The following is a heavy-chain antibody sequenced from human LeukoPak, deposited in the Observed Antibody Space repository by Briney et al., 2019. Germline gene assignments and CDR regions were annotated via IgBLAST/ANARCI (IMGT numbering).Heavy chain of an antibody. CDR1: GFTFSIYS. Sequence: GGSLRLSCAASGFTFSIYSMNWVRQAPGKGLGWVEYISGSSGTTYYADSVKGRFTSSRDNAKNSLYLQMNSLRDEDTAVYYCAKDHKIAAGMGIDYWGQGTLVTVSS. CDR2: ISGSSGTT. V-gene: IGHV3-48*02. J-gene: IGHJ4*02. CDR3: AKDHKIAAGMGIDY. D-gene: IGHD6-13*01.